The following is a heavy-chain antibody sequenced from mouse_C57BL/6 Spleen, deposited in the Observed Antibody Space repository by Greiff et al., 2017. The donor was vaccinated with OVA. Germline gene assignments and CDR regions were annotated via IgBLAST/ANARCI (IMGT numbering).Heavy chain of an antibody. CDR2: INPSTGGT. J-gene: IGHJ1*03. CDR3: AAYYYGSSYEGYFDV. D-gene: IGHD1-1*01. Sequence: VQLQQSGPELVKPGASVKISCKASGYSFTGYYMNWVKQSPDKSLEWIGEINPSTGGTTYNQKFKAKATLTVDKSSSTAYMQLKSLTSEDSAVYYCAAYYYGSSYEGYFDVWGTGTTVTVSS. CDR1: GYSFTGYY. V-gene: IGHV1-42*01.